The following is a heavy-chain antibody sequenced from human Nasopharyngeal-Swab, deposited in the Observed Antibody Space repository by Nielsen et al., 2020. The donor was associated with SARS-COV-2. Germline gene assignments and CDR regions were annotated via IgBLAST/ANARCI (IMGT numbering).Heavy chain of an antibody. CDR2: INSDGSST. Sequence: GESLKISCAASGFTFSIYWMHWVRQAPGKGLVWVSRINSDGSSTTYADSVKGRFTISRDNAKNTLFLQMNSLRVEDTAVYYCARDMLEPSLQYNYGMDVWGQGTTVSVSS. V-gene: IGHV3-74*01. J-gene: IGHJ6*02. D-gene: IGHD1-1*01. CDR1: GFTFSIYW. CDR3: ARDMLEPSLQYNYGMDV.